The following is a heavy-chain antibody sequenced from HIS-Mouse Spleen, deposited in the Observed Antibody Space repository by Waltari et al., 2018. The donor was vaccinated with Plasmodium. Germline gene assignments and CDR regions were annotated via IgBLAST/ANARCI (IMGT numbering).Heavy chain of an antibody. CDR1: GYTFTGYY. V-gene: IGHV1-2*02. J-gene: IGHJ1*01. D-gene: IGHD6-13*01. Sequence: QVQLVQSGAEVKKPGASVKVSCKASGYTFTGYYMHWVRQAPGQGLEWMGWTKPNSGGTNHAKKFQGRVTMTRNTAIIPAYRELSRLGSDDTAVYYCARVLGYKAAAGTFVEYFQHWGQGTLVTVSS. CDR3: ARVLGYKAAAGTFVEYFQH. CDR2: TKPNSGGT.